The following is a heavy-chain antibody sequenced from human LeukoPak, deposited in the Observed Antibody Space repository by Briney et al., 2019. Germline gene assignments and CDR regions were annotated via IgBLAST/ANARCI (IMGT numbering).Heavy chain of an antibody. Sequence: PGGSLRLSCAASGFTFSSHWMHWVRQAPGKGLVWVSRINSDGSSTSYADSVKGRFTISRDNAKNTLYLQMNSLRAEDTAVYYCARAGRAVAALNYWGQGTLVTVSS. CDR3: ARAGRAVAALNY. J-gene: IGHJ4*02. D-gene: IGHD6-19*01. V-gene: IGHV3-74*01. CDR2: INSDGSST. CDR1: GFTFSSHW.